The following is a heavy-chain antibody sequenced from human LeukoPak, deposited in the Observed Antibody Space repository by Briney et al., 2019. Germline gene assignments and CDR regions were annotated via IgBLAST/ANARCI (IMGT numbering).Heavy chain of an antibody. Sequence: GGSLRLSCVGAGFTYTDYWMHWFRQAPGKGPVWVSRINPDGTIIDYADSVKGRFSISRDNAKNLLYLQMNGLRADDTAVYYCAKDLSWNTADRWGQGILVTVSS. J-gene: IGHJ5*02. D-gene: IGHD5-18*01. CDR1: GFTYTDYW. CDR2: INPDGTII. V-gene: IGHV3-74*01. CDR3: AKDLSWNTADR.